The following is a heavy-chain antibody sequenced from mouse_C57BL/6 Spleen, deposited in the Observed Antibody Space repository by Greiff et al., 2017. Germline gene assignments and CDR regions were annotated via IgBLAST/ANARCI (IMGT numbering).Heavy chain of an antibody. CDR2: ISSGSSTI. CDR3: ARPRVTTVVAKDYAMDY. CDR1: GFTFSDYG. J-gene: IGHJ4*01. D-gene: IGHD1-1*01. V-gene: IGHV5-17*01. Sequence: EVQVVESGGGLVKPGGSLKLSCAASGFTFSDYGMHWVRQAPEKGLEWVAYISSGSSTIYYADTVKGRFTISRDNAKNTLFLQMTSLRSEDTAMYYCARPRVTTVVAKDYAMDYWGQGTSVTVSS.